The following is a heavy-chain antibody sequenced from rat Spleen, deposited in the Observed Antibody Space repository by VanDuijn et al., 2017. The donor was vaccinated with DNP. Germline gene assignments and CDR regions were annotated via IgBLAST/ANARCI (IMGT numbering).Heavy chain of an antibody. D-gene: IGHD1-12*02. Sequence: EVQLVESGGGLVQPGRSLKLSCAASGFTFSDYYMAWVRPTPARGLEWVAYISYDGNVIFYGDSVKGRFTISRDDAKSTLYLQMNSLRSEDMATYYCSRQHYDGSYYGMDVWGQGTSVTVSS. J-gene: IGHJ4*01. CDR3: SRQHYDGSYYGMDV. CDR2: ISYDGNVI. V-gene: IGHV5-22*01. CDR1: GFTFSDYY.